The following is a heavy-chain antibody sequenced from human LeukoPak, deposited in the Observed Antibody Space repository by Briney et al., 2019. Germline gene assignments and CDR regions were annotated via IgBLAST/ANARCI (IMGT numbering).Heavy chain of an antibody. CDR3: ASAATSYGSGSYVDY. CDR1: GGTFSSYA. CDR2: IIPIFGTA. V-gene: IGHV1-69*06. J-gene: IGHJ4*02. Sequence: SVKVSCKASGGTFSSYAISWVRQAPGQGLEWMGGIIPIFGTANYAQKFQGRVTITADKSTSTAYLELSSLRSEDTAVYYCASAATSYGSGSYVDYWGQGTLVTVSS. D-gene: IGHD3-10*01.